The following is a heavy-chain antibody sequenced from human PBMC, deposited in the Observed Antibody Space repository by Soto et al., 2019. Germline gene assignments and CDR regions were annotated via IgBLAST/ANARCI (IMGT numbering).Heavy chain of an antibody. CDR3: ARWTTTYYDILTGYYTGNWFDP. V-gene: IGHV4-30-2*01. CDR1: GGSISSGGYP. J-gene: IGHJ5*02. Sequence: PSETLSLTCAVSGGSISSGGYPWSWIRQPPGKGLEWIGYIYHSGSTYYNPSLKSRVTISVDRSKNQFSLKLSSVTAADTAVYYCARWTTTYYDILTGYYTGNWFDPWGQGTLVTVSS. D-gene: IGHD3-9*01. CDR2: IYHSGST.